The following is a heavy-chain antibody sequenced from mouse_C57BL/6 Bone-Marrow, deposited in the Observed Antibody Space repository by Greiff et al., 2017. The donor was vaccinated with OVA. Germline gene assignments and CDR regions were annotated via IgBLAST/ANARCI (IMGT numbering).Heavy chain of an antibody. CDR3: AGWGDYAMDY. J-gene: IGHJ4*01. CDR1: GYTFTSYW. Sequence: QVQLQQPGAELVKPGASVKLSCKASGYTFTSYWMHWVKQRPGQGLEWIGMIHPNSGSTNYNEKFKSKATLTVDKSSSTAYMKLSSLTSEDSAVYYCAGWGDYAMDYWGQGTSVTVSS. CDR2: IHPNSGST. V-gene: IGHV1-64*01.